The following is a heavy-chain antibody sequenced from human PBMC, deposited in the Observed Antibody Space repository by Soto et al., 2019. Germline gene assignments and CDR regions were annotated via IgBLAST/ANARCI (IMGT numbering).Heavy chain of an antibody. D-gene: IGHD2-15*01. CDR1: VGSISSYY. CDR2: IYYSGST. V-gene: IGHV4-59*12. Sequence: ETLSLTCTVSVGSISSYYWSWIRQPPGKGLEWIGYIYYSGSTNYNPSLKSRVTISVDTSKNQFSLKLSSVTAADTAVYYCARGSGGSFHWFDPWGQGTLVTVSS. J-gene: IGHJ5*02. CDR3: ARGSGGSFHWFDP.